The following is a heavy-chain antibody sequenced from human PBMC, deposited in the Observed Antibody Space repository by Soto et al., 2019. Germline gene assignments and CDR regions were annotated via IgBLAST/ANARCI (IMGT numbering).Heavy chain of an antibody. CDR2: IYYSGST. CDR3: ATGGLTGDRTDAFDI. V-gene: IGHV4-59*01. D-gene: IGHD7-27*01. J-gene: IGHJ3*02. CDR1: GGSISSYY. Sequence: SETLSLTCTVSGGSISSYYWSWIRQPPGKGLEWIGYIYYSGSTNYNPSLKSRVTISVDTSKNQFSLKLSSVTAADTAVYYCATGGLTGDRTDAFDIWGQGTMVTVSS.